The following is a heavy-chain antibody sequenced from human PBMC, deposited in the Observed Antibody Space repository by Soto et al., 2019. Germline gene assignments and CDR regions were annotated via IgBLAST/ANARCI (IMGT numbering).Heavy chain of an antibody. D-gene: IGHD6-13*01. Sequence: SETLSLTCTVSGGSISSSSYYWGWIRQPPGKGLEWIGSIYYSGSTYYNPSLKSRVTISVDTSKNQFSLKLSSVTAADTAVYHCARLHGTNWFDPWGQGTLVTVSS. J-gene: IGHJ5*02. CDR1: GGSISSSSYY. V-gene: IGHV4-39*01. CDR2: IYYSGST. CDR3: ARLHGTNWFDP.